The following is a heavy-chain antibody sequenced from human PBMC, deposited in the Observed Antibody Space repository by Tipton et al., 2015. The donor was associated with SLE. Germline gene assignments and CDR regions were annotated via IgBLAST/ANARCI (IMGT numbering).Heavy chain of an antibody. Sequence: TLSLTCAVYGGSFSGYYWSWIRQPPGKGLEWIGEINHSGSTNYNPSLKSRVTISVDTSKNQFSLKLSSVTAADTAVYYCARDLAYIGDYYFDYWGQGTLVTVSS. CDR3: ARDLAYIGDYYFDY. CDR2: INHSGST. D-gene: IGHD2-2*02. CDR1: GGSFSGYY. J-gene: IGHJ4*02. V-gene: IGHV4-34*01.